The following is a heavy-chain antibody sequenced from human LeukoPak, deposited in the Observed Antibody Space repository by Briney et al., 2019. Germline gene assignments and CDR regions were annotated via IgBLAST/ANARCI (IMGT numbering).Heavy chain of an antibody. D-gene: IGHD5-18*01. V-gene: IGHV3-48*02. J-gene: IGHJ4*02. CDR1: GFTFSSYS. CDR3: ARELQLYVADIDY. Sequence: GGSLRLSCAASGFTFSSYSMNWVRQAPGKGLEWDSYISSSSSTIYYADSVMGRFTISRDNAKDSLYLQMNSLRDEDTAVYYCARELQLYVADIDYWGQGTLVTVSS. CDR2: ISSSSSTI.